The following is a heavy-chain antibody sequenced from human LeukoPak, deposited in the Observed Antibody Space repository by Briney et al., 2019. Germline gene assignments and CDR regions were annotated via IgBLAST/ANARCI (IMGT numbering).Heavy chain of an antibody. V-gene: IGHV1-18*01. CDR2: ISAYNGNT. J-gene: IGHJ4*02. Sequence: ASVKVSCKASGYTFTSYGISWVRQAPGQGIEWMGWISAYNGNTNYAQKLQGRVTMTTDTSTSTAYMELRSLRSDDTAVYYCARDGEYYYDSSGYYPNFDYWGQGTLVTVSS. D-gene: IGHD3-22*01. CDR1: GYTFTSYG. CDR3: ARDGEYYYDSSGYYPNFDY.